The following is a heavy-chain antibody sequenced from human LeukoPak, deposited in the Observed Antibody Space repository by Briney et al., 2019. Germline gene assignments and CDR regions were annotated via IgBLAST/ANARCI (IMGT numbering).Heavy chain of an antibody. CDR2: IYYSGST. CDR3: ARHVNYYDSSGYYLGAFDI. D-gene: IGHD3-22*01. CDR1: GGSISSYY. J-gene: IGHJ3*02. V-gene: IGHV4-59*08. Sequence: SETLSVTCTVSGGSISSYYWSWIRQPPGKGLEWIGYIYYSGSTNYNPSLKSRVTISVDTSKNQFSLKLSSVTAADTAVYYCARHVNYYDSSGYYLGAFDIWGQGTMVTVSS.